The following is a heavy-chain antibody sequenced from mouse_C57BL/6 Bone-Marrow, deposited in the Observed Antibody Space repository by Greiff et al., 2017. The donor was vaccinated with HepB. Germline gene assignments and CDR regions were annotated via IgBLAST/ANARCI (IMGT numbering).Heavy chain of an antibody. CDR2: INSDGGST. Sequence: DVKLEESGGGLVQPGESLKLSCESNEYEFPSHDMSWVRKTPEKRLELVAAINSDGGSTYYPETMERRFIISRDNTKKTLYLQMSSLRSEDTALYYCARHTTVVHYYAMDYWGQGTSVTVYS. D-gene: IGHD1-1*01. CDR3: ARHTTVVHYYAMDY. CDR1: EYEFPSHD. J-gene: IGHJ4*01. V-gene: IGHV5-2*01.